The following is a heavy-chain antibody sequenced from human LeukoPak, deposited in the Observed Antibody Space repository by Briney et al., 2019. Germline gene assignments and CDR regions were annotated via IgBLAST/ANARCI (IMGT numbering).Heavy chain of an antibody. D-gene: IGHD6-13*01. CDR3: ARPPYSSSPSAYFDY. V-gene: IGHV4-30-2*01. CDR2: INHSGST. CDR1: GGSISSGGYS. Sequence: SETLSLTCAVSGGSISSGGYSWSWIRQPPGKGLEWIGYINHSGSTNYNPSLKSRVTISVDTSKNQFSLKLSSVTAADTAVYYCARPPYSSSPSAYFDYWGQGTLVTVSS. J-gene: IGHJ4*02.